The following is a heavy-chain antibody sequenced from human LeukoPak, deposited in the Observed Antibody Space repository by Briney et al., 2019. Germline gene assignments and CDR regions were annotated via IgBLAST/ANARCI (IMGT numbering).Heavy chain of an antibody. CDR2: IYSDGRT. CDR1: GFTVSTNY. J-gene: IGHJ4*02. D-gene: IGHD3-9*01. V-gene: IGHV3-66*01. Sequence: GGSLRLSCAASGFTVSTNYMSWVRQAPGKGLEWVSVIYSDGRTSYADSVRGRFTISRDNSKNTLYLQTSSLRAEDTAVYYCARDFDMGITPGDDFDYWGQGTLVTVSS. CDR3: ARDFDMGITPGDDFDY.